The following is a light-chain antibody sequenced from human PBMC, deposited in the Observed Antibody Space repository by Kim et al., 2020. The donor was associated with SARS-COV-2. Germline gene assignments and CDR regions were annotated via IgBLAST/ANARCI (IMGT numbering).Light chain of an antibody. J-gene: IGLJ1*01. CDR1: SSDVGGYNY. Sequence: QSALTQPRSVSGSPGQSVTISCTGTSSDVGGYNYVSWYQQHPDKAPELMIFDVSKRPSGVPDRFSGSKSGNTASLTISGLQAEDEADYYCCSYAGTYTYVFGTGTKVTVL. V-gene: IGLV2-11*01. CDR3: CSYAGTYTYV. CDR2: DVS.